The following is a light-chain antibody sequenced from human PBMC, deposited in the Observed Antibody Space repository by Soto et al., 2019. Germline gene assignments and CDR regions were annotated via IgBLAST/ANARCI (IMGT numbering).Light chain of an antibody. CDR1: QSIGSY. V-gene: IGKV1-39*01. Sequence: DIQMTQSPSSLSASVGDRVTITCRASQSIGSYLNWYQQKSGKAPHLLIYDASSLRSGVPSRFSASGYGNLSNININSLQTEDFATYYCHQRYRDHQITLGQGKRME. CDR3: HQRYRDHQIT. J-gene: IGKJ5*01. CDR2: DAS.